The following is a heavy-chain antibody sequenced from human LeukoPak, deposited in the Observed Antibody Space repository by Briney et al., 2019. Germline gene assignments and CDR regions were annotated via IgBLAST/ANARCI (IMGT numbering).Heavy chain of an antibody. J-gene: IGHJ4*02. Sequence: SGTLSLTCAFSGGSISSSNWWSWVRQPPGKGLEWIGEIYHSGSTNYNPSLKSRVTISVDKSKNQFSLKLSSVTAADTAVYYCAASNILAAAGPLTYWGQGTLVTVSS. CDR1: GGSISSSNW. D-gene: IGHD6-13*01. CDR3: AASNILAAAGPLTY. CDR2: IYHSGST. V-gene: IGHV4-4*02.